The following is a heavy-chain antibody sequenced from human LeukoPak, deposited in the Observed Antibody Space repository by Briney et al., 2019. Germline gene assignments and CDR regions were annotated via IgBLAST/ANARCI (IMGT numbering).Heavy chain of an antibody. D-gene: IGHD3-10*01. Sequence: GGSLRLCCAASGFTFGTYAMSWVRQAPGKGLEWFSTISASGGSTYYADSVKGRFTISRDNSKNTLYLQMNSLRAEDTAVYYCARGWCYGSGWAYYYYYMDVWGKGTTVTVSS. CDR3: ARGWCYGSGWAYYYYYMDV. CDR2: ISASGGST. V-gene: IGHV3-23*01. J-gene: IGHJ6*03. CDR1: GFTFGTYA.